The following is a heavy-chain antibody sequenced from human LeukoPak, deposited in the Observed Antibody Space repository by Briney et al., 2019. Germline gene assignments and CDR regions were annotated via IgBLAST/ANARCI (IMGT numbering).Heavy chain of an antibody. CDR2: IKQDGSEK. J-gene: IGHJ4*02. V-gene: IGHV3-7*01. CDR3: ARVPPYGDYRGDSQPADY. CDR1: GFTFSSYW. D-gene: IGHD4-17*01. Sequence: PGGSLRLSCAASGFTFSSYWMSWVRQAPGKGLEWVANIKQDGSEKHYVDSVKGRFTISRDNAKNSLYLQMNSLRAEDTAVYYCARVPPYGDYRGDSQPADYWGQGTLVTVSS.